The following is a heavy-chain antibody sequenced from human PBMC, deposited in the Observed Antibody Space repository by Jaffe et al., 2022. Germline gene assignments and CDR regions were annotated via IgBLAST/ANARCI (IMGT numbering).Heavy chain of an antibody. V-gene: IGHV3-66*02. J-gene: IGHJ6*03. Sequence: EVQLVESGGGLVQPGGSLRLSCAASGFTVSSNYMSWVRQAPGKGLEWVSVIYSGGSTYYADSVKGRFTISRDNSKNTLYLQMNSLRAEDTAVYYCARDNYVGSGWPYYYYYYMDVWGKGTTVTVSS. D-gene: IGHD6-19*01. CDR3: ARDNYVGSGWPYYYYYYMDV. CDR2: IYSGGST. CDR1: GFTVSSNY.